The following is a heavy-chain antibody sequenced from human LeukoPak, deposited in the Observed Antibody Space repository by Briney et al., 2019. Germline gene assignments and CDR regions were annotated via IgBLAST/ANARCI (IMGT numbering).Heavy chain of an antibody. Sequence: SETLSLTCTVSGGSIGSGGYYWSWIRQHPGKGLEWIGYIYYSGSTNYNPSLKSRVTVSVDTSKNQFSLKLSSVTAADTAVYYCARGQWLSDYWGQGTLVTVSS. V-gene: IGHV4-61*08. D-gene: IGHD6-19*01. CDR3: ARGQWLSDY. J-gene: IGHJ4*02. CDR2: IYYSGST. CDR1: GGSIGSGGYY.